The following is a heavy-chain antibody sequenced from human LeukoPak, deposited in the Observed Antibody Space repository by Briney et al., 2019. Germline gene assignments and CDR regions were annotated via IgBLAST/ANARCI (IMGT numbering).Heavy chain of an antibody. CDR2: ISAYNGNT. CDR3: ARDERKYYNDSSGYSVRFHYYYYGMDV. Sequence: ASVKVSCKASGYTFTSYDTNWVRQAPGQGLEWMGWISAYNGNTNYAQKLQGRVTMTTDTSTSTAYMELRSLRSDDTAVYYCARDERKYYNDSSGYSVRFHYYYYGMDVWAKGPRSPSP. V-gene: IGHV1-18*01. J-gene: IGHJ6*02. D-gene: IGHD3-22*01. CDR1: GYTFTSYD.